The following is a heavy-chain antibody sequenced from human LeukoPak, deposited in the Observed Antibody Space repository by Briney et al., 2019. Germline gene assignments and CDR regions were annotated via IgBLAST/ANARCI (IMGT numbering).Heavy chain of an antibody. Sequence: ASVRLSCKASGYSFTGYYMHWVRQAPGQGPEWMGWINPNSGGTNYAQKFRGRVTMTRDTSTSTAYMELSSLRSDDTAVYYCARFASIPGHAPHWGQGTLVTVSS. D-gene: IGHD1-14*01. J-gene: IGHJ4*02. CDR3: ARFASIPGHAPH. CDR2: INPNSGGT. CDR1: GYSFTGYY. V-gene: IGHV1-2*02.